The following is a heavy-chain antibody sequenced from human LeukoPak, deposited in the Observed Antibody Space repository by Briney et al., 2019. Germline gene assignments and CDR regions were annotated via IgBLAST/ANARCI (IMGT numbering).Heavy chain of an antibody. Sequence: SGSPSLTSPLLGGSRTVYFWSWIRDSPRKREKRIWEIKDSTVDSKYNPSPNTRDSISLEKSKNQLSLELRSVTAADTAVYYCARGRIAKIVVVHSFSYGMDVWGQGTTVTVSS. CDR3: ARGRIAKIVVVHSFSYGMDV. D-gene: IGHD3-22*01. CDR2: IKDSTVDS. V-gene: IGHV4-34*01. J-gene: IGHJ6*02. CDR1: GGSRTVYF.